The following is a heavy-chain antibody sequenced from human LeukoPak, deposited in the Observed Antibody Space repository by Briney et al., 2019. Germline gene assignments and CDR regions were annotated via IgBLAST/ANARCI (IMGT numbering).Heavy chain of an antibody. Sequence: GRSLRLSCAASGFTFSSYGMHWVRQAPGKGLEWVAVMSYDGSNKYYADSVKGRFTISRDNSKNTLYLQMNSLRAEDTAVYYCARGTVTTASRNWFDPWGQGTLVTVSS. CDR2: MSYDGSNK. CDR3: ARGTVTTASRNWFDP. CDR1: GFTFSSYG. V-gene: IGHV3-30*03. D-gene: IGHD4-17*01. J-gene: IGHJ5*02.